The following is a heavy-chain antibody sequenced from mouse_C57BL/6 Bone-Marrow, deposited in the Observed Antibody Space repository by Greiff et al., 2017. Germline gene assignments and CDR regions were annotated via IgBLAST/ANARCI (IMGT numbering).Heavy chain of an antibody. CDR1: GYTFTDYE. V-gene: IGHV1-15*01. CDR3: TRGRGDGYFDV. J-gene: IGHJ1*03. Sequence: VQLQQSGAELVRPGASVTLSCKASGYTFTDYEMHWVKQTPVHGLEWIGAIDPETGGTAYNQKFKGKAILTADKSSSTAYMALRSLTSEDSAVYYCTRGRGDGYFDVWGTGTTVTVSS. CDR2: IDPETGGT. D-gene: IGHD3-3*01.